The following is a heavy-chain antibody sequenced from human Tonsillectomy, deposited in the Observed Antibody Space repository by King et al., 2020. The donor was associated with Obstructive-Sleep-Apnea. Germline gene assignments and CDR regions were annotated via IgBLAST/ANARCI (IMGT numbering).Heavy chain of an antibody. Sequence: VQLVESGGVVVQPGGSLRLSCAASGFPFDDYGMHWVRQAPGKGLEWVSLITWNGGSTPYAYSVEGRFTISRDNSKNSLYLQMNSLRPEDSALYYCAKDENGDYGAIGYWGQGTLVTVAS. CDR1: GFPFDDYG. CDR3: AKDENGDYGAIGY. CDR2: ITWNGGST. D-gene: IGHD4-17*01. J-gene: IGHJ4*02. V-gene: IGHV3-43D*03.